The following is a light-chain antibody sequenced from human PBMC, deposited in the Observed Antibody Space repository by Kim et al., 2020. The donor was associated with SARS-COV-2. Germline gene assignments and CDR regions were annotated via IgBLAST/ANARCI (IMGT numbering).Light chain of an antibody. J-gene: IGKJ2*03. Sequence: EIVLTQSPGTLSLSPGERATLSCRASQSVSSSYLAWYQQKPGQAPRLIIYGASSRATGIPDRFSGSGSGTDFTLTISRLEPEDFAVYYCQQYGSSPSYSFGQGTKLEL. CDR1: QSVSSSY. V-gene: IGKV3-20*01. CDR2: GAS. CDR3: QQYGSSPSYS.